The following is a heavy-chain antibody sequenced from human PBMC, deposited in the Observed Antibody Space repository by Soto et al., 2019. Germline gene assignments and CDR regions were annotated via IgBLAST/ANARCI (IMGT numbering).Heavy chain of an antibody. D-gene: IGHD3-10*01. CDR1: GFTFSSYG. Sequence: QVQLVESGGGVVQPGRSLRLSCAASGFTFSSYGMHWVRQAPGKGLEWLAVIRNDGSNKDYADSVKGRFTISRDNSKNMVNLPVSSVRADHTATYSCRRSAEWFGERGLDMWGQGKMVTVSS. CDR3: RRSAEWFGERGLDM. CDR2: IRNDGSNK. J-gene: IGHJ3*02. V-gene: IGHV3-33*03.